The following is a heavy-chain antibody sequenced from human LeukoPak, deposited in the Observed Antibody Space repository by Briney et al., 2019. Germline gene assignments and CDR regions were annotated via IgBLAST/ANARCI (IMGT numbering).Heavy chain of an antibody. Sequence: GGSLRLSCAASGFTFSSYGMHWVRQAPGKGLEGVAVIWYDGSNEYCADSVKGRFTISRDNSKNTLYLQMNSLRAEDTAVYYCARDHEWGRAYFDYWGQGTLVTVSS. J-gene: IGHJ4*02. CDR1: GFTFSSYG. CDR3: ARDHEWGRAYFDY. V-gene: IGHV3-33*01. CDR2: IWYDGSNE. D-gene: IGHD1-26*01.